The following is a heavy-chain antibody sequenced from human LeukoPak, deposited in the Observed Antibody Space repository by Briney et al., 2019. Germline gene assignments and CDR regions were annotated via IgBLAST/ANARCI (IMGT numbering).Heavy chain of an antibody. J-gene: IGHJ5*02. CDR2: IFHGGST. D-gene: IGHD3-22*01. V-gene: IGHV4-34*12. Sequence: SETLSLTCAVSGVSFSGYYWSWIRQPPGKGLEWMGEIFHGGSTNYNPSPKSRVTVSVNTSNNQIPLQLSSVPPADTGVYYGARQFYYDSRGHNWFDPWGQGTRVTVSS. CDR3: ARQFYYDSRGHNWFDP. CDR1: GVSFSGYY.